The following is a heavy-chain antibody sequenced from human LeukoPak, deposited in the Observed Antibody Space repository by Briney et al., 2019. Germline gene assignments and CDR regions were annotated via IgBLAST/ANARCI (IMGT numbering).Heavy chain of an antibody. D-gene: IGHD3-22*01. J-gene: IGHJ3*02. V-gene: IGHV3-74*01. CDR3: VRVGYYDSSGAPRAYDM. CDR2: IKSDGSST. Sequence: PGGSLRLSWAASGFTFSSYWMHWVRQAPGKGLVWVSRIKSDGSSTTYADSVKGRFTISRDNAKNTLYLQMNSLRAEDTAVYYCVRVGYYDSSGAPRAYDMWGQGTMLTVSS. CDR1: GFTFSSYW.